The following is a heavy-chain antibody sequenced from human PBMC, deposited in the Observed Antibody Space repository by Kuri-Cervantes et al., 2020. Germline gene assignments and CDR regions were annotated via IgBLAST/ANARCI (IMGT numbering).Heavy chain of an antibody. CDR3: ARGSGSTSDY. V-gene: IGHV1-8*02. CDR2: MNPNSGNT. Sequence: ASVKVSCKASGYTFTSYDINWVRQATGQGLEWMGWMNPNSGNTNYAQKFQGRVTMTRDTSISTAYMELSRLRSDDTAVYYCARGSGSTSDYWGQGTLVTVSS. J-gene: IGHJ4*02. D-gene: IGHD3-10*01. CDR1: GYTFTSYD.